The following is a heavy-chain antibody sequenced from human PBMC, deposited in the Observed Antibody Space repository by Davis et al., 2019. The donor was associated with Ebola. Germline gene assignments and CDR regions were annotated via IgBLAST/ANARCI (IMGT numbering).Heavy chain of an antibody. V-gene: IGHV4-30-4*01. CDR1: GGSINSNDYY. Sequence: PSETLSLTCTVSGGSINSNDYYWSWIRQPPGKGLEWIGYIYYSGSTYYNPSLKSRVTISVDTSKNQFSLKLSSVTAADTAVYYCARGRPGYSSPAGRFDPWGQGTLVTVSS. CDR2: IYYSGST. D-gene: IGHD5-18*01. J-gene: IGHJ5*02. CDR3: ARGRPGYSSPAGRFDP.